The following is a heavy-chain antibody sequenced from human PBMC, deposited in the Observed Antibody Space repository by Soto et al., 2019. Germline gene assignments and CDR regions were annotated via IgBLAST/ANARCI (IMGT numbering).Heavy chain of an antibody. J-gene: IGHJ6*02. V-gene: IGHV1-18*01. CDR2: ISAYNGKT. D-gene: IGHD5-12*01. CDR3: ARGGDVNYYHGMDV. Sequence: QVQLVQSGGEVKKPGASVKLSCTASGYTFTSYGISWVRQAPGQGLEWMGRISAYNGKTNYAQNVQGRVTMTTDTSTRTAYMDLRSLRSDDTAVYYCARGGDVNYYHGMDVWGQGTTVTVSS. CDR1: GYTFTSYG.